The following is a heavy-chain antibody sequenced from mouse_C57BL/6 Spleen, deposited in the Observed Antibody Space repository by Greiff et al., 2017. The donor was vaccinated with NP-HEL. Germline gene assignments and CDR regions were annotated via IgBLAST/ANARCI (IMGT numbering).Heavy chain of an antibody. CDR2: ISDGGSYT. D-gene: IGHD2-5*01. CDR1: GFTFSSYA. CDR3: ARGPTIVTTEYFDY. J-gene: IGHJ2*01. V-gene: IGHV5-4*01. Sequence: EVQLVESGGGLVKPGGSLKLSCAASGFTFSSYAMSWVRQTPEKRLEWVATISDGGSYTYYPDNVKGRFTISRDNSKNNLYLQMSHLKSEDTAMYYCARGPTIVTTEYFDYWGQGTTLTVSS.